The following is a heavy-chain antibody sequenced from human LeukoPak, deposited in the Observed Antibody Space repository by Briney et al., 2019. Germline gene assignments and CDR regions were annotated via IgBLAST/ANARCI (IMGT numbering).Heavy chain of an antibody. CDR3: AKDLGVYYDSYDLDY. V-gene: IGHV3-30*02. J-gene: IGHJ4*02. Sequence: GGSLRLSCAASGFTFSNYDMHWVRQAPGKGLEWVALIRYDGSNKYYADSVKGRFTISRDNSKNTLYLQMNSLRADDTAVYYCAKDLGVYYDSYDLDYWGQGTLVTVSS. CDR2: IRYDGSNK. D-gene: IGHD3-22*01. CDR1: GFTFSNYD.